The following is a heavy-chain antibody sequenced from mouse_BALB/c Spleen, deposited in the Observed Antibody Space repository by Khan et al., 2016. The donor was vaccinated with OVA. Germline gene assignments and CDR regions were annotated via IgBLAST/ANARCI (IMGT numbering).Heavy chain of an antibody. CDR3: TRDRIDY. J-gene: IGHJ2*01. CDR1: GYTFTTYW. CDR2: INHTSGYT. V-gene: IGHV1-7*01. Sequence: VQLQQSGAELAKPGASVKMSCKASGYTFTTYWMHWVKKRPGQGPEWIGYINHTSGYTDYNEKFKDRATLSADKSSSTAYMQLSSLTSEDSAVYYCTRDRIDYWGQGTTLTVSS.